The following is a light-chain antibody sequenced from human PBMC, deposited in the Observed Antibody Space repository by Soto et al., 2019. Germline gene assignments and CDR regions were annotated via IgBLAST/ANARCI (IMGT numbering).Light chain of an antibody. Sequence: DIQMTQSPSTLSASVRERVTITCRARQSISRWLAWYQQKPGKAPKVLIYDASSLQSGVPSRFSGSGSGTDVTLTISSLQPEDFATYYCQQANSFPLTFGGGTKVDIK. CDR1: QSISRW. CDR3: QQANSFPLT. J-gene: IGKJ4*01. CDR2: DAS. V-gene: IGKV1-12*01.